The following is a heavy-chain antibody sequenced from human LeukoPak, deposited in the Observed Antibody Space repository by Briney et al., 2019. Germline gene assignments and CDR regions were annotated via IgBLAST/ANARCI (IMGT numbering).Heavy chain of an antibody. CDR3: ARMFGYGYNWYFDL. Sequence: GGSLRLSCAASGFTFSRYAMSWVRQAPGKGLESVSVISGSGGSTYYADSVKGRFTISRDNSKNTLYLQMNSLRAEDTAVYYCARMFGYGYNWYFDLWGRGTLVTVSS. CDR2: ISGSGGST. D-gene: IGHD5-24*01. J-gene: IGHJ2*01. CDR1: GFTFSRYA. V-gene: IGHV3-23*01.